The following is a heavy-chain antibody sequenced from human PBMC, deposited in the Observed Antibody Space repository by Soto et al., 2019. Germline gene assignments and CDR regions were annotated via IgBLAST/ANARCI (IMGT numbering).Heavy chain of an antibody. D-gene: IGHD6-13*01. J-gene: IGHJ4*02. Sequence: PGGSLRLSCAASGFTFSSYAMSWVRQAPGKGLEWDSAISGSGGSTDYADSVKGRFTISRDNSKNTLYLQMNSLRAEDTAVYYCAKENGYSSTWFEFDYWGQGTLVTVSS. CDR2: ISGSGGST. V-gene: IGHV3-23*01. CDR3: AKENGYSSTWFEFDY. CDR1: GFTFSSYA.